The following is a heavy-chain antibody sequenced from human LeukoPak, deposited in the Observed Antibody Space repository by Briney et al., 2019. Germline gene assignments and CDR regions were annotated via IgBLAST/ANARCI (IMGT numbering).Heavy chain of an antibody. CDR2: IYYSGST. V-gene: IGHV4-61*01. CDR1: GGSVSSGSYY. D-gene: IGHD2-15*01. J-gene: IGHJ4*02. Sequence: PSETLSLTCTVSGGSVSSGSYYWSWIRQPPGKGLEWIGYIYYSGSTNYNPSLKSRVTISVDTSKNQFSLKLSSVTAADTAVYYCARVGSCYSINYGGQGTLVTVSS. CDR3: ARVGSCYSINY.